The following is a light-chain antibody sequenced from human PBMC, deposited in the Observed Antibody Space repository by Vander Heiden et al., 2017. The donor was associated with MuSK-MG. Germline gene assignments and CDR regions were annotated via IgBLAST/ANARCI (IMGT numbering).Light chain of an antibody. Sequence: EIVMTQSPATLSVSPGERATLSCRASQSVSSNLAWYQQKPGQAPRLLIYGASTRATGITARFSGSRSGTEFTLTISRRQSEDFAVNYCQQYNNWPPMSTFGQGTKLEIK. CDR2: GAS. J-gene: IGKJ2*01. CDR3: QQYNNWPPMST. V-gene: IGKV3-15*01. CDR1: QSVSSN.